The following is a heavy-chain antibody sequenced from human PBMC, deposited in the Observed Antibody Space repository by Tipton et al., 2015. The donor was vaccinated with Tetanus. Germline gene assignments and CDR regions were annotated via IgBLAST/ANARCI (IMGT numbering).Heavy chain of an antibody. J-gene: IGHJ4*02. CDR3: ARHNSGYFTFFDY. CDR2: IYFSGDT. D-gene: IGHD3-3*01. Sequence: LRLSCTVSGVSIADNSNYWGWIRQPPGKGLEWIGSIYFSGDTYSNPSLKSRVPMSVDTSRNQFSLRLSSVTAADTAVYYCARHNSGYFTFFDYWGQGTLVTVSS. CDR1: GVSIADNSNY. V-gene: IGHV4-39*01.